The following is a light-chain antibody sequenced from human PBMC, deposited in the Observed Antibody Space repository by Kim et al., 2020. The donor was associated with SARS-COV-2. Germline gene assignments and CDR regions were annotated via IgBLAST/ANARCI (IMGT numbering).Light chain of an antibody. J-gene: IGKJ4*01. Sequence: DIQMTQSPSTLSASVGDRVTITCRASQTITRWLAWYRQKLGKAPELLIYGASTLQSGVPSRFSGSGSGTEFTLTINGLQPDDFATYYCQQYNLYPLTFGGGTKVGIK. V-gene: IGKV1-5*01. CDR3: QQYNLYPLT. CDR1: QTITRW. CDR2: GAS.